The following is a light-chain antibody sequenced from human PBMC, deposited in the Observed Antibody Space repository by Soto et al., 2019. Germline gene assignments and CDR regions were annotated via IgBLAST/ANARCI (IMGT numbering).Light chain of an antibody. Sequence: EFVLTQSPDTLSLSPGERATLSCRVSQNLYSRYLAWYQQKPGQAPRLLIYGASNRATGIPERFSGSGSGTDFTLTISRLEPEDFAVYYCQQYGSSVMYTFGQGTKLEIK. J-gene: IGKJ2*01. CDR1: QNLYSRY. V-gene: IGKV3-20*01. CDR3: QQYGSSVMYT. CDR2: GAS.